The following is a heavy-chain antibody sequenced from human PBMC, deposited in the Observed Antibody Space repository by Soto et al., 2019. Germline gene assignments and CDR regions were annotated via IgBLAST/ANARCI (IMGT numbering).Heavy chain of an antibody. D-gene: IGHD3-3*01. CDR3: GRFDFWSGDYRPNNYYGMDV. CDR2: INHSGST. J-gene: IGHJ6*02. V-gene: IGHV4-38-2*01. Sequence: PSETLSLTCAVSGYSISSGYYWGWIRQPPGEGLGGIGSINHSGSTYYNQSHSRRVTISVDTSSNQFSQMLSCVTAEDAAVYYCGRFDFWSGDYRPNNYYGMDVWGQGTTVTVSS. CDR1: GYSISSGYY.